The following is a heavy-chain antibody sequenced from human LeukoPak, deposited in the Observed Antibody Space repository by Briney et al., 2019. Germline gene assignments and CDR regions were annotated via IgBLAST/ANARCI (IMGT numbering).Heavy chain of an antibody. Sequence: GGSLRLSCAASGFTFSSYAMSWVRQAPGKGLEWVSAITGSGGSTYYADSVKGRFTISRDNSKNTLYLQMNSLRAEDTAVYYCAKRAIVGATRKLVDYFDHWGQGTLVTVSS. J-gene: IGHJ4*02. CDR3: AKRAIVGATRKLVDYFDH. CDR1: GFTFSSYA. D-gene: IGHD1-26*01. V-gene: IGHV3-23*01. CDR2: ITGSGGST.